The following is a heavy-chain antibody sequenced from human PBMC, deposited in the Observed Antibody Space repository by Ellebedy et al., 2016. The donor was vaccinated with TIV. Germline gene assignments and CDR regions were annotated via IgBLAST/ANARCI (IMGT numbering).Heavy chain of an antibody. D-gene: IGHD5/OR15-5a*01. CDR1: GFTFSSYA. CDR3: ARALNHVDTVSTAPLDC. Sequence: GESLKISCAASGFTFSSYAMHWVRQAPGKGLEWVAVISYDGSNKYYADSVKGRFTISRDNSQNTLYLLMNSLRGDDTAIYYCARALNHVDTVSTAPLDCWGQGTLVTVSS. J-gene: IGHJ4*02. CDR2: ISYDGSNK. V-gene: IGHV3-30*04.